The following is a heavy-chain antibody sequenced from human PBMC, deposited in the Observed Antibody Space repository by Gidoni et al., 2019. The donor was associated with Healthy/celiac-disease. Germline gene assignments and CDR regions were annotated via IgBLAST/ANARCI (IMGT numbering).Heavy chain of an antibody. V-gene: IGHV4-34*01. Sequence: QVQLQQWGAGLLKPSETLSPTCAVYGGSFRGYYWSWIRQPPGKGLEWLGEINHSGSTNYNPSLKSRVTISVDTSKNQFSLKLSSVTAADTAVYYCARWIAAAGKNDYWGQGTLVTVSS. D-gene: IGHD6-13*01. CDR1: GGSFRGYY. J-gene: IGHJ4*02. CDR2: INHSGST. CDR3: ARWIAAAGKNDY.